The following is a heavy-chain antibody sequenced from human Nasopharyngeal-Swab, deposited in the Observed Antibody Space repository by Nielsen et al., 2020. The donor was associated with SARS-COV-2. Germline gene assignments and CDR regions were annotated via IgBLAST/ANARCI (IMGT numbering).Heavy chain of an antibody. J-gene: IGHJ6*02. D-gene: IGHD1-26*01. Sequence: SVKVSYKASGGTFSSYAISWVRQAPGHGLEWMGGIIPIFGTANYAQKFQGRVTITADESTSTAYMELSSLRSEDTAVYYCARGSVRGWELPYYYYGMDVWGQGTTVTVSS. V-gene: IGHV1-69*13. CDR2: IIPIFGTA. CDR1: GGTFSSYA. CDR3: ARGSVRGWELPYYYYGMDV.